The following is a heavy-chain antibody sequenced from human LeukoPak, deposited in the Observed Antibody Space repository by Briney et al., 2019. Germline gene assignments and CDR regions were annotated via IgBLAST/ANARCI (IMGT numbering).Heavy chain of an antibody. Sequence: GGSLRLSCAASGFTFSSYWMSWVRQAPGKGLEWVANIKQDGSEKYYVDSVKGRFTISRDNAKNSLYLQMNSLRDEDMAVYYCVREGNYASGFEYWGQGTLVTVSS. D-gene: IGHD1-7*01. J-gene: IGHJ4*02. CDR1: GFTFSSYW. V-gene: IGHV3-7*01. CDR3: VREGNYASGFEY. CDR2: IKQDGSEK.